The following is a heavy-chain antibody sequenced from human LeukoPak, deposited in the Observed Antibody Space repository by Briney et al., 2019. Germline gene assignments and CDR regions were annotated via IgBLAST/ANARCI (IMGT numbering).Heavy chain of an antibody. Sequence: GGSLRLSCAASGFTFSSYWMSWVRQAPGKGLEWVANIKQDGSEKYYVDSVKGRFTISRDNAKNSLYLQMNSLRAEDTAVYFCATEGGGYNWIQYWGQGTLVTVSS. CDR2: IKQDGSEK. V-gene: IGHV3-7*01. J-gene: IGHJ4*02. CDR3: ATEGGGYNWIQY. CDR1: GFTFSSYW. D-gene: IGHD1-20*01.